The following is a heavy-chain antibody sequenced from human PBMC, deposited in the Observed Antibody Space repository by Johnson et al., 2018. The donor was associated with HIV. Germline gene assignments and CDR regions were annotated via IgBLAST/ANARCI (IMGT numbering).Heavy chain of an antibody. CDR2: INGDGSRT. Sequence: EVQLVESGGGLVQPGGSLRLSCGASGFTFSDHWMQWVRQAPGKGLVWVSRINGDGSRTSYADPVKGRFTISRDNSRNMLYLQMNSLRPEDTAVYYCARGRGGDPIAFDSWGQGTMVTVSS. CDR1: GFTFSDHW. J-gene: IGHJ3*02. V-gene: IGHV3-74*01. D-gene: IGHD3-16*01. CDR3: ARGRGGDPIAFDS.